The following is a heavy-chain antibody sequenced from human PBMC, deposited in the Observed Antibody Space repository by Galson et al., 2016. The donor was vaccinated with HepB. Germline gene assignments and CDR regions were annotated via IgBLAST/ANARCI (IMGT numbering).Heavy chain of an antibody. CDR1: GGSFSGYY. Sequence: SETLSLTCAVYGGSFSGYYWSWIRQPPGKGLEWIGEINDSGSTNYNPSLKTRVTISIDMSKKQFSLQLTSVTAADTGVYYCATLSRDGYTHLDYWGQGTLVTVSS. CDR3: ATLSRDGYTHLDY. CDR2: INDSGST. V-gene: IGHV4-34*01. D-gene: IGHD5-24*01. J-gene: IGHJ4*02.